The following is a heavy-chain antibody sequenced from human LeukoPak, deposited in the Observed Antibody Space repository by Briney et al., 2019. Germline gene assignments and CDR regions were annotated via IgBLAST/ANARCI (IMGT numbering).Heavy chain of an antibody. D-gene: IGHD6-25*01. CDR3: ATHPPRTVILIAAADLAF. V-gene: IGHV1-46*01. Sequence: ASVKVSCKASGYTFTDYYIHWVRQAPGQGLEWMGIINVSGGGTIYAQRFLGRVTMTEDTATGTAYMELSSLTSEDTAIYYCATHPPRTVILIAAADLAFWGQGTLVPVSS. CDR1: GYTFTDYY. J-gene: IGHJ4*02. CDR2: INVSGGGT.